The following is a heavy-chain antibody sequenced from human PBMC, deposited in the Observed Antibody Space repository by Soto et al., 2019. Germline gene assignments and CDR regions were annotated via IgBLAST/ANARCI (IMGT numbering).Heavy chain of an antibody. Sequence: GGSLRLSCAASGFTFSSYAMIWVRQAPGKGLEWVSVISGGGGSTYYADSVKGRFTISRDNSKNTLYLQMNSLRAEDTAVYYWAKGDYYFLTPYYRAHFFDYWGQGT. D-gene: IGHD3-9*01. V-gene: IGHV3-23*01. CDR1: GFTFSSYA. J-gene: IGHJ4*02. CDR3: AKGDYYFLTPYYRAHFFDY. CDR2: ISGGGGST.